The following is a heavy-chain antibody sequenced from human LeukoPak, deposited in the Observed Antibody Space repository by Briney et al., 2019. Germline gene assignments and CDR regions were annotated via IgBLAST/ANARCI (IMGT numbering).Heavy chain of an antibody. J-gene: IGHJ4*02. V-gene: IGHV5-51*01. Sequence: GESLKISCKGSGYSFTTYWIGWVRQMPGKGLEWMGIVYPGDSDTTYSPSFQGQVTISADKSISTAYLQWSSLKASDTAMYYCARRTDRSFWYLDYWGQGTLVTVSS. CDR3: ARRTDRSFWYLDY. CDR1: GYSFTTYW. CDR2: VYPGDSDT.